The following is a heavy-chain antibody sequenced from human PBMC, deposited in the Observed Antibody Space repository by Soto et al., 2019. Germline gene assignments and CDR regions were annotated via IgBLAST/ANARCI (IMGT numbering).Heavy chain of an antibody. V-gene: IGHV5-51*01. CDR3: ARLRRITIFGGLQNWFDP. D-gene: IGHD3-3*01. CDR2: IYPGDSDT. Sequence: GESLKISCKGSGYGFTSYWIGWVGRMPGKGLEWMGIIYPGDSDTRYSPSFQGQVTISADKSISTAYLQWSSLKASDTAMYYCARLRRITIFGGLQNWFDPWGQGTLVTVSS. J-gene: IGHJ5*02. CDR1: GYGFTSYW.